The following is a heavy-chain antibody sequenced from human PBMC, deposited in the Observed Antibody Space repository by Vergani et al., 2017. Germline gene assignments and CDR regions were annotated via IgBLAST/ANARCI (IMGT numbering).Heavy chain of an antibody. CDR3: AGDRYYLGSGSYPYFYDYGLDV. CDR1: GFTFSSYS. J-gene: IGHJ6*01. CDR2: ISSSRSYI. V-gene: IGHV3-21*01. D-gene: IGHD3-10*01. Sequence: EVQLVESGGGLVKRGGSLRLSCAASGFTFSSYSMNWVRQAPGKGLEWVSSISSSRSYIHYSDSVKGRFTISRDNAKSSLYLQMNSLRAEDTGVYYCAGDRYYLGSGSYPYFYDYGLDVLGQGTAVTGSS.